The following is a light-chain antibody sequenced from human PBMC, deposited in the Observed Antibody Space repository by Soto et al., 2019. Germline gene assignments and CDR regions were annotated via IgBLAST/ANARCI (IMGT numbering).Light chain of an antibody. Sequence: IRMTQSPSSLPAFEGATVTIPCQQGPVIIVYLNWNQHKPGKAPTLLTSAPSTLQAGVPSRSSGGGKGTHLTFSISDLRPEVLATYYCQQTYVAPLSSGGGPKV. CDR1: PVIIVY. CDR3: QQTYVAPLS. CDR2: APS. V-gene: IGKV1-39*01. J-gene: IGKJ4*01.